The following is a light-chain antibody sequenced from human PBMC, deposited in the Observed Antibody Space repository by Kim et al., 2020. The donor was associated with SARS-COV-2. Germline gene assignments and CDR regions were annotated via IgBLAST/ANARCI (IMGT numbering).Light chain of an antibody. J-gene: IGKJ1*01. V-gene: IGKV1-5*01. CDR1: QSVSTW. CDR3: QQYNTDST. CDR2: EAS. Sequence: IQMTQSPSTLSASVGDRITITCWATQSVSTWLAWYQQKPGKAPKLLIYEASTLAKGVPSRFSGSGSGTEFTLTISSLQPDDFATYYCQQYNTDSTFGQGTKVDIK.